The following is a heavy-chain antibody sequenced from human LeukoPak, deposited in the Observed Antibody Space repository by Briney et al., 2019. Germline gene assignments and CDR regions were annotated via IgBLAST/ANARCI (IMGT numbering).Heavy chain of an antibody. CDR3: ARELPPLEKYYFDY. CDR2: IWYDGSNK. D-gene: IGHD3-3*01. CDR1: GFTFRSYG. J-gene: IGHJ4*02. Sequence: PGGSLRLSCAASGFTFRSYGMHWVRQAPGKGLQWVAVIWYDGSNKYYADSVKGRFTISRDNSKNTLSLQMNSLRAEDTAVYYCARELPPLEKYYFDYWGQGTLVTASS. V-gene: IGHV3-33*01.